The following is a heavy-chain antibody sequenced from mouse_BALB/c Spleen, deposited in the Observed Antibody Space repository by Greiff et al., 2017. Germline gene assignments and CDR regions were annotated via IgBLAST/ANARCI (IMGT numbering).Heavy chain of an antibody. V-gene: IGHV7-3*02. J-gene: IGHJ2*01. CDR2: IRNKANGYTT. Sequence: EVKLVESGGGLVKPGGSLRLSCATSGFTFTDYYMSWVRQPPGKALEWLGVIRNKANGYTTEYSASVNGRFTISRDNSQSNLYLQMNSLKAEDRATYYCARESCHYFDDWGQGTTLTVSS. CDR1: GFTFTDYY. CDR3: ARESCHYFDD.